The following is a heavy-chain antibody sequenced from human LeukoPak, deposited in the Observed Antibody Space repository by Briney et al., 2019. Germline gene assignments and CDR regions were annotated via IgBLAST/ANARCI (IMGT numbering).Heavy chain of an antibody. J-gene: IGHJ1*01. CDR2: ISSSSSNI. CDR3: AGGGATTSVSQH. V-gene: IGHV3-21*01. CDR1: GFTLSSYS. Sequence: GGSLRLSCAASGFTLSSYSMNWVGQAPGKGLEGVSSISSSSSNIYCEDSVKGRFTISRDNAKNSLYLQMNSLRAEDTAVYFCAGGGATTSVSQHWGQGTLVTVSS. D-gene: IGHD5-12*01.